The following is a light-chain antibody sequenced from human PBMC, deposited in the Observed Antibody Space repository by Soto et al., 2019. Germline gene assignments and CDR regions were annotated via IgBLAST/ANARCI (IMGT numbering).Light chain of an antibody. CDR3: QQRSNGPPT. J-gene: IGKJ1*01. CDR1: QSVSSY. CDR2: DAS. Sequence: EIVLTQSPATLSLSPGERATLSCRASQSVSSYLAWYQQKPGQAPRLLIYDASNRATGIPARFSGSGSGTAFTLTISSLEPEDFAVYYCQQRSNGPPTFGQGTKVDIK. V-gene: IGKV3-11*01.